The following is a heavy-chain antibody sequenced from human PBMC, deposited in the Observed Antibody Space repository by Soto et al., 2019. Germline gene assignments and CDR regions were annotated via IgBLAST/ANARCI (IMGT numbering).Heavy chain of an antibody. CDR3: ARGGSSPLSPKYFQH. V-gene: IGHV4-34*01. J-gene: IGHJ1*01. D-gene: IGHD1-26*01. Sequence: PSETLSLTCAVYGGSFSGYYWSWIRQPPGKGLEWIGEINHSGSTNYNPSLKSRVTISVDTSKNQFSLKLSSVTAAATAVYYCARGGSSPLSPKYFQHWGQGTLVTVSS. CDR1: GGSFSGYY. CDR2: INHSGST.